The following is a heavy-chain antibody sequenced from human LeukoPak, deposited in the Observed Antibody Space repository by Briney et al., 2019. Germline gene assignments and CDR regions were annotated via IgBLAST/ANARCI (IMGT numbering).Heavy chain of an antibody. J-gene: IGHJ6*02. CDR1: GFTFSSYW. V-gene: IGHV3-7*01. D-gene: IGHD2-21*01. CDR2: IKQDGSEK. CDR3: AKYCGGDCYGMDV. Sequence: GGSLRLSCAASGFTFSSYWMSWVRQAPGKGLEWVANIKQDGSEKDYVDSVKGRFTISRDNAKNSLYLQMNSLRAEDTAVYYCAKYCGGDCYGMDVWGQGTTVTVSS.